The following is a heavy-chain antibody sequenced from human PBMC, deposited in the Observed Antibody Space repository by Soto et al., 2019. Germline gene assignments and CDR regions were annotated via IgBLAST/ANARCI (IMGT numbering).Heavy chain of an antibody. CDR2: IYYSGST. J-gene: IGHJ4*02. Sequence: SETLSLTCTVSGGSINNYYWSWIRQPPGKGLEWIGYIYYSGSTNYNPSLKSRVTISVDTSKNQFSLKLSSVTAADTAVYYCARESYSAGYSSVDYWGQGTLVTVSS. CDR1: GGSINNYY. D-gene: IGHD6-19*01. CDR3: ARESYSAGYSSVDY. V-gene: IGHV4-59*01.